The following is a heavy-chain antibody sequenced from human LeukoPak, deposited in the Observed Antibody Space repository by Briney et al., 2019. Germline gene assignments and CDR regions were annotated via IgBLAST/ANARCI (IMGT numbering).Heavy chain of an antibody. J-gene: IGHJ4*02. CDR3: AKDSPSLLYYFDY. CDR2: ISGSGGST. CDR1: GFAFSSYA. V-gene: IGHV3-23*01. Sequence: GGSLRLSCAASGFAFSSYAMSWVRQAPGKGLEWGSAISGSGGSTYYADSVKGRFTISRDNSKNTLYLQMNSLRAEDTAVYYCAKDSPSLLYYFDYWGQGTLVTVSS.